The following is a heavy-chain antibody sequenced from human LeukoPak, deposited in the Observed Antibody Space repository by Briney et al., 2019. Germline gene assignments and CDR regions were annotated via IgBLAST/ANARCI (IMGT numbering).Heavy chain of an antibody. CDR1: GYTFSGYY. CDR2: INPNSGGT. V-gene: IGHV1-2*02. CDR3: ARVAGTTVTPPFDY. D-gene: IGHD4-17*01. Sequence: ASVKVSCKASGYTFSGYYMHWVRQAPGQGLEWMGWINPNSGGTNYAQKFQGRVTMTRDTSISTAYMELSRLRSDDTAVYYCARVAGTTVTPPFDYWGQGTLVTVSS. J-gene: IGHJ4*02.